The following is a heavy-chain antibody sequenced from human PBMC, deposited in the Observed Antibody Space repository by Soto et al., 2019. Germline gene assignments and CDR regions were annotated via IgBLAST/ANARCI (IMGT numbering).Heavy chain of an antibody. D-gene: IGHD3-22*01. CDR3: ARVSAAYDSSGYYYPHNWFDP. CDR2: INHSGST. Sequence: PSETLSLTCAVYGGSFSGHYWSWIRQPPGKGLEWIGEINHSGSTNYNPSLKSRVTISVDTSKNQFSLKLSSVTAADTAVYYCARVSAAYDSSGYYYPHNWFDPWGQGTLVTVSS. J-gene: IGHJ5*02. V-gene: IGHV4-34*01. CDR1: GGSFSGHY.